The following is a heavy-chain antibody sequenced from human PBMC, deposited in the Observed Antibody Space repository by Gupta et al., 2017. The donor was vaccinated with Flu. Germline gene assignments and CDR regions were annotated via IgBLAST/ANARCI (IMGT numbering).Heavy chain of an antibody. CDR1: GFIFSDSA. CDR3: TRRPDEYCAGSRCPTFDP. J-gene: IGHJ5*02. D-gene: IGHD2-21*01. Sequence: EMNLVESGGGLVQPGESLQLSCTASGFIFSDSAMHGVRRSSGRGLEWRGRIGSKANSYATRFAASIKGRFTISRDDSTNTTYLQMNSLKTEDTATYYWTRRPDEYCAGSRCPTFDPWGQGTVVTVSS. CDR2: IGSKANSYAT. V-gene: IGHV3-73*01.